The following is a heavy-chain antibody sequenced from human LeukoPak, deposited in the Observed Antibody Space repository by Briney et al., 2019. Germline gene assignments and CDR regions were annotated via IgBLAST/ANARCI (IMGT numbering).Heavy chain of an antibody. D-gene: IGHD6-13*01. CDR3: AKDLRSSSWYPAPTFDY. J-gene: IGHJ4*02. V-gene: IGHV3-23*01. CDR1: GFTFSSYA. Sequence: PGGSLRLSCAASGFTFSSYAMSWVRQAPGKGLEWVSAISGSGGSTYYADSVKGRFTISRDNSKNTLYLQMNSLRAEDTAVYYCAKDLRSSSWYPAPTFDYWGQGTLVTVSS. CDR2: ISGSGGST.